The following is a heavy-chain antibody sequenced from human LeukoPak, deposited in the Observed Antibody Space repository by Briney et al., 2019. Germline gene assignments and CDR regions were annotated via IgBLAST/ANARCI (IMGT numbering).Heavy chain of an antibody. Sequence: PGGSLRLSCAASGFTISSKYMNWVRQSPGKGLEWVSVIYTGGNTYYTDSVKGRFTISRDNSKNTLYLQMNSLRVEDTAVYYCARDNSCSSTSCDYGMDVWGQGTTVTVSS. D-gene: IGHD2-2*01. CDR3: ARDNSCSSTSCDYGMDV. J-gene: IGHJ6*02. CDR1: GFTISSKY. V-gene: IGHV3-53*01. CDR2: IYTGGNT.